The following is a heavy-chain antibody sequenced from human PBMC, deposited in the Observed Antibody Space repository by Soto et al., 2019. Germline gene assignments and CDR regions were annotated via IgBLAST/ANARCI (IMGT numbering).Heavy chain of an antibody. CDR3: ARDLAKGGGSAGFDY. J-gene: IGHJ4*02. V-gene: IGHV1-2*02. CDR2: INPKSGGT. D-gene: IGHD1-26*01. Sequence: ASVKVSCKASGYTFTVFYMHWVRQAPGQGLEWMGWINPKSGGTMYPQKFQGRVTMTWDTSISTAYMALTRLRSDDTAVYYCARDLAKGGGSAGFDYWGQGTLVTVSS. CDR1: GYTFTVFY.